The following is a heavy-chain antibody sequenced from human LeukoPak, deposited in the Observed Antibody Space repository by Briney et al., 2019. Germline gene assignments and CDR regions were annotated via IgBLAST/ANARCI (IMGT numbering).Heavy chain of an antibody. Sequence: GRSLRLSCAASGFTFSSYSMNWVRQAPGKGLEWVSSISSSSSYIYYADSVKGRFTISRDNAKNSLSLQMNSLRAEDTAVYYCAKDFSPQSAPDYFDYWGQGTLVTVSS. CDR1: GFTFSSYS. J-gene: IGHJ4*02. CDR2: ISSSSSYI. D-gene: IGHD3-3*02. V-gene: IGHV3-21*01. CDR3: AKDFSPQSAPDYFDY.